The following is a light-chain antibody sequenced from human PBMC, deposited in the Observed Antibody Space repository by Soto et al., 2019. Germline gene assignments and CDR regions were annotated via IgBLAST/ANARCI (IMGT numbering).Light chain of an antibody. CDR3: CSYADSRTYV. CDR2: EAS. J-gene: IGLJ1*01. V-gene: IGLV2-23*01. CDR1: SSDVGGYNL. Sequence: QSALTQAAAVSGSPGQSLTISCTGTSSDVGGYNLVSWYQQHPGKAPKLMIYEASKRPSGVSNRFSGSKSGNTASLTISGLQAEDEADYYCCSYADSRTYVFGTGTKVTVL.